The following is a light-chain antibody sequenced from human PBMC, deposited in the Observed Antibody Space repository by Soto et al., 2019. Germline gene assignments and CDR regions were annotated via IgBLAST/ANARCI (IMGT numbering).Light chain of an antibody. CDR1: SSTIGNNY. Sequence: QSVLTQPPSVSAAPGQTDTISCSGSSSTIGNNYVSWYQQVPGVAPKLLIFDNYKRPSGIPDRFSGSKSGTSATLAITGLQTGDEADYYCGTWDSRLTTFVFGTGTKLTVL. V-gene: IGLV1-51*01. J-gene: IGLJ1*01. CDR3: GTWDSRLTTFV. CDR2: DNY.